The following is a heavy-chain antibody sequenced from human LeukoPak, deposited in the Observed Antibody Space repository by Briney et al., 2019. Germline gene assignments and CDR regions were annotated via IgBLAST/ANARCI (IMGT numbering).Heavy chain of an antibody. Sequence: ASVKVSCKASGYTYTSNYIHWVRQAPGQGLEWMGMIYPRDGSTSYAQKFQGRVTVTRDTSTSTVHMELSGLRSEDTAVYYCARGGSYFPYYFDYWGQGTLVTVSS. CDR3: ARGGSYFPYYFDY. CDR1: GYTYTSNY. J-gene: IGHJ4*02. CDR2: IYPRDGST. V-gene: IGHV1-46*01. D-gene: IGHD1-26*01.